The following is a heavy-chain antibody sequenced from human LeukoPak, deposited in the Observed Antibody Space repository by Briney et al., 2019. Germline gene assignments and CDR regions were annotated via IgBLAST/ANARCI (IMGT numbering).Heavy chain of an antibody. Sequence: GGSLRLSCAASGFTFSGYAMHWVRQAPGKGLEWVSAISGSGGSTYYADSVKGRFTISRDNSKNTLYLQMNSLRAEDTAVYYCAKVGSTYYDFWSGPPPNAFDIWGQGTMVTVSS. CDR1: GFTFSGYA. CDR3: AKVGSTYYDFWSGPPPNAFDI. V-gene: IGHV3-23*01. D-gene: IGHD3-3*01. J-gene: IGHJ3*02. CDR2: ISGSGGST.